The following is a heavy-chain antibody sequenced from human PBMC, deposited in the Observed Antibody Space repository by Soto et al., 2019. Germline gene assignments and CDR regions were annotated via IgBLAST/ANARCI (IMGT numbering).Heavy chain of an antibody. J-gene: IGHJ5*02. CDR1: GGSISSYY. CDR2: IYYSGST. Sequence: QVQLQESGPGLVKPSETLSLTCTVSGGSISSYYWSWIRQPPGKGLEWIGYIYYSGSTNYNPSLKSRVTISVDTSKNQFSLKLSSVTAADTAVYYCARGRLYSSSSDWFDPWGQGTLVTVSS. CDR3: ARGRLYSSSSDWFDP. D-gene: IGHD6-6*01. V-gene: IGHV4-59*01.